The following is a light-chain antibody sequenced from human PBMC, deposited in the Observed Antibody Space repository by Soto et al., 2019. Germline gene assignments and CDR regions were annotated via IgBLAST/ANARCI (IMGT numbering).Light chain of an antibody. CDR1: SGHSSYI. CDR2: LEGSGSY. V-gene: IGLV4-60*02. CDR3: ETWDSNTHV. Sequence: QSVLTQSSSASASLGSSVKLTCPLSSGHSSYIIAWHQQQPGKAPRYLMKLEGSGSYNKGSGVPDRFSGSSSGADRYLTISNLQFEDEADYYCETWDSNTHVFGGGTKVTVL. J-gene: IGLJ3*02.